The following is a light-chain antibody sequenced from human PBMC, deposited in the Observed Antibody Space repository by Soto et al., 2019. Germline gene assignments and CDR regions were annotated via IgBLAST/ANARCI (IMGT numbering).Light chain of an antibody. CDR1: SSSKW. V-gene: IGKV1-5*01. CDR3: QHTTDFT. J-gene: IGKJ2*01. CDR2: DVS. Sequence: DIQMTQSPATLAASVRDTVTMTCRSSSKWLAWYQKKPGKAPKLLIYDVSNLERGVPPRFSGSTSGAESTLTITGLQPDDLGTYYCQHTTDFTFGQGTKVDIK.